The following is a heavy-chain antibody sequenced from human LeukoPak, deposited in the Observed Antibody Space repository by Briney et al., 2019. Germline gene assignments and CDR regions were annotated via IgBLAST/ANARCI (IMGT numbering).Heavy chain of an antibody. J-gene: IGHJ4*02. CDR1: GYSFTSYW. Sequence: GESLKISCKGFGYSFTSYWIGWVRQMPGKGLEWIGIIYPGDSDTRYNPSFQGQVTISADKSISTAYLQWSSLKASDTAMYYCARHLIHDSSGYYLYYFDYWGQGTLVTVSS. CDR3: ARHLIHDSSGYYLYYFDY. V-gene: IGHV5-51*01. CDR2: IYPGDSDT. D-gene: IGHD3-22*01.